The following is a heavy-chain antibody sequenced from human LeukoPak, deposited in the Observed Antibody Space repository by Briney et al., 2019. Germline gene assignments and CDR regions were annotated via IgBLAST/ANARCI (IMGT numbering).Heavy chain of an antibody. CDR1: GFTFSDYY. J-gene: IGHJ4*02. CDR2: ISSSGNII. D-gene: IGHD1/OR15-1a*01. CDR3: ARRRYNWNTIDY. Sequence: GGSLRLSCAASGFTFSDYYMSWIRQAPGKGLEWVSYISSSGNIIYYADSVKGRFTISRDNAKNSLYLQMNSLRAEDTAVYYCARRRYNWNTIDYWGQGTLVTVSS. V-gene: IGHV3-11*01.